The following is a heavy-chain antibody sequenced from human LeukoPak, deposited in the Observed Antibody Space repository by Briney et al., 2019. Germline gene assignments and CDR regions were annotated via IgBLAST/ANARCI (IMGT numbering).Heavy chain of an antibody. D-gene: IGHD4-23*01. CDR1: GGSISSGDFY. V-gene: IGHV4-30-4*01. CDR3: ARKYGGHYYFVY. CDR2: IYHSGNT. J-gene: IGHJ4*02. Sequence: SETLSLTCTVSGGSISSGDFYWSWLRQPPGKGLEWIGYIYHSGNTYYNPSLKSRLTISLDTSKNQFSLKLSSVTAADTAVYYCARKYGGHYYFVYWGQGTLVTVSS.